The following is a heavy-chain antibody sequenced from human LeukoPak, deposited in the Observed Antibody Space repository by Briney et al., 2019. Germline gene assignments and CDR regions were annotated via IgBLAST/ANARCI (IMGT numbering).Heavy chain of an antibody. CDR1: GFTFSTYD. J-gene: IGHJ4*02. CDR3: ARGGVYSSPDY. V-gene: IGHV3-13*04. Sequence: GGSLRLSCAASGFTFSTYDMHWVRQPTGKGLEWVSAIGTAGDTYYPGSVKGRFTISREDAKNSLYLQMNSLGVGGTAVYYCARGGVYSSPDYWGQGTLVTVSS. D-gene: IGHD6-13*01. CDR2: IGTAGDT.